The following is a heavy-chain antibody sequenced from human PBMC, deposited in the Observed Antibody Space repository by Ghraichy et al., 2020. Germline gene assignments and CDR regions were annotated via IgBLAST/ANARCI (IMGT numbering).Heavy chain of an antibody. CDR3: AKGPRGYSSGLYYFDY. D-gene: IGHD6-19*01. CDR1: GFTFSSYA. J-gene: IGHJ4*02. V-gene: IGHV3-23*01. Sequence: GGSLRLSCAASGFTFSSYAMSWVRQAPGKGLEWVSAISGSGGSTYYADSVKGRFTISRDNSKNTLYLQMNSLRAEDTAVYYCAKGPRGYSSGLYYFDYWGQGTLVTVSS. CDR2: ISGSGGST.